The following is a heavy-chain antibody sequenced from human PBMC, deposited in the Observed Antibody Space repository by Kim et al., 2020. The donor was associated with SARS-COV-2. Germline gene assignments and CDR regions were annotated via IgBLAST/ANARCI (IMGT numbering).Heavy chain of an antibody. D-gene: IGHD5-18*01. CDR1: GGTFSSYA. CDR2: IIPIFGTA. Sequence: SVKVSCKASGGTFSSYAISWVRQAPGQGLEWMGGIIPIFGTANYAQKFQGRVTITADESTSTAYMELSSLRSEDTAVYYCARVEYSYGYFSMVPDENYFDYWGQGTLVTVSS. V-gene: IGHV1-69*13. J-gene: IGHJ4*02. CDR3: ARVEYSYGYFSMVPDENYFDY.